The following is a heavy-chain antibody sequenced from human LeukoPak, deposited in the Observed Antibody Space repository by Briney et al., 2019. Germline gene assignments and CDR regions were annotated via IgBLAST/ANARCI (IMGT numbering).Heavy chain of an antibody. D-gene: IGHD1-1*01. CDR2: ISGDGGTT. CDR1: AFSFNNYA. CDR3: ARTVTTGSYYFDY. J-gene: IGHJ4*02. Sequence: TGGSLRLSCAASAFSFNNYAMTWVRQAPGKGLEWVSGISGDGGTTSYADSVKCRFTISRDISKDTLYLQMSSLRAEDTAVYYCARTVTTGSYYFDYWGQGNLVTVSS. V-gene: IGHV3-23*01.